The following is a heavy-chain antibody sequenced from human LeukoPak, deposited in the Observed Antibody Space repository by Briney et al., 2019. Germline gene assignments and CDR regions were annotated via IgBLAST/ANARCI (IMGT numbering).Heavy chain of an antibody. CDR1: GGSISSYY. CDR2: IYTSGST. J-gene: IGHJ5*02. Sequence: SETLSLTCTVSGGSISSYYWSWIRQPAGKGLEWIGRIYTSGSTNYNPSLKSRVTMSVDTSKNQFSLKLSSVTAADTAVYYCARAQGTMVRGVIGAWFDLWGQGTLVTVSS. D-gene: IGHD3-10*01. V-gene: IGHV4-4*07. CDR3: ARAQGTMVRGVIGAWFDL.